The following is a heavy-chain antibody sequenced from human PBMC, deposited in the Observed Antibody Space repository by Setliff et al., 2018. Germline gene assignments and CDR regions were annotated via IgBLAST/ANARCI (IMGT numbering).Heavy chain of an antibody. Sequence: PSETLSLTCDIKGGAVSGFYWSWIRQTPGKDLEWIGEISHRGRVSSSPSLKSRVTISVDRAKNHFSLKLTSVTAADTAMYYCARSRYYDSSGNNYGLDYWGQGTLVTVSS. V-gene: IGHV4-34*01. CDR1: GGAVSGFY. CDR2: ISHRGRV. CDR3: ARSRYYDSSGNNYGLDY. J-gene: IGHJ4*02. D-gene: IGHD3-22*01.